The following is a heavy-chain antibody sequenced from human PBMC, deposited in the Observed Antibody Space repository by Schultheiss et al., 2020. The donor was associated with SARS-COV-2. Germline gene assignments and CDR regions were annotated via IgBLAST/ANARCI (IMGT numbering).Heavy chain of an antibody. CDR1: GGSVSSGSYH. Sequence: GSLRLSCSVSGGSVSSGSYHWSWLRQPPGKGLEWIGYIYHSGSTTYNPSLKSRVTMLLDTSKNQFSLKLNSVTAADTAVYYCVRDQGDADNYCPYDCWGQGTLVTVSS. D-gene: IGHD5-24*01. CDR2: IYHSGST. CDR3: VRDQGDADNYCPYDC. J-gene: IGHJ4*02. V-gene: IGHV4-61*01.